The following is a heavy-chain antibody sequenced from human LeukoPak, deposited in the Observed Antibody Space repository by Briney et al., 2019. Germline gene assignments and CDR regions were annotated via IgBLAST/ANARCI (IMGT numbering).Heavy chain of an antibody. CDR3: ARVWIAAGRPDDYYYSYMDV. CDR2: IRGYNGNT. D-gene: IGHD6-6*01. J-gene: IGHJ6*03. CDR1: GYTFSSYG. V-gene: IGHV1-18*01. Sequence: GASVKVSCKASGYTFSSYGISWVRQAPGQGLEWMGWIRGYNGNTDYAQKVQGRVTMTTDTSTSTAYMELRSLRSDDTAVYYCARVWIAAGRPDDYYYSYMDVWGKGTTVTVSS.